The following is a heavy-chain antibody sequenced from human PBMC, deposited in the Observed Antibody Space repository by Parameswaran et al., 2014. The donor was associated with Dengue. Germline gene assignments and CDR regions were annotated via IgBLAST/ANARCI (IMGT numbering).Heavy chain of an antibody. CDR1: GYTFTSYA. CDR3: ARRPIGYCSSTSCYTFHG. D-gene: IGHD2-2*02. J-gene: IGHJ4*02. V-gene: IGHV1-3*01. CDR2: INAGNGNT. Sequence: PGASVKVSCKASGYTFTSYAMHWVRQAPGQRLEWMGWINAGNGNTKYSQKFQGRVTITRDTSASTAYMELSSLRSEDTAVYYCARRPIGYCSSTSCYTFHGWGQGTLVTVSS.